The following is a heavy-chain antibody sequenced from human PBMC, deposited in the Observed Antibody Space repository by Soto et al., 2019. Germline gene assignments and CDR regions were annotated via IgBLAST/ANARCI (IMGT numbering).Heavy chain of an antibody. J-gene: IGHJ5*02. Sequence: SQTLSLTCAISGDSVSSNSAAWNWIRQSPSRGLEWLGRTYYRSKWYNDYAVSVKSRITINPDTSKNQFSLQLNSVTPEDTAVYYCARERFGGVVVAAYNWFDPWGRGTLVTVSS. CDR2: TYYRSKWYN. D-gene: IGHD2-15*01. CDR3: ARERFGGVVVAAYNWFDP. V-gene: IGHV6-1*01. CDR1: GDSVSSNSAA.